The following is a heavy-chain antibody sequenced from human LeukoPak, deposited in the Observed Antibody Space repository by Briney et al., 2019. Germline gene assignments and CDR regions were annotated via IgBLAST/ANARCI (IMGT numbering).Heavy chain of an antibody. CDR2: INWDGGST. CDR3: TKDLGKVIAAAGTSGFDT. D-gene: IGHD6-13*01. J-gene: IGHJ4*01. CDR1: GFRFDDCT. Sequence: GGSLRLSCAASGFRFDDCTMHWVRQPPGKGLEGVSLINWDGGSTYYGDSVKGRFTISRDTSKNALYLQMHSLRSEDTALYYCTKDLGKVIAAAGTSGFDTWGRGTLVTVSS. V-gene: IGHV3-43*01.